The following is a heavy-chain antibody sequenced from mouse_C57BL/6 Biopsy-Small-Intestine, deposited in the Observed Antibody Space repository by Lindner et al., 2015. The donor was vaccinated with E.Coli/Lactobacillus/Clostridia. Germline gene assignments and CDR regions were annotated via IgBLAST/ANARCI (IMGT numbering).Heavy chain of an antibody. J-gene: IGHJ1*03. Sequence: VQLQESGAKLVKPGASVKLSCTASGFNIKDYYMHWVKQRTEQGLEWIGRIDPEDGETIYNPNFQGKATVTADTSSNTAHLQLSSLTSEDTAVYYCASGRSLWYFDFWGTGTTVTVSS. D-gene: IGHD1-1*02. CDR2: IDPEDGET. CDR3: ASGRSLWYFDF. CDR1: GFNIKDYY. V-gene: IGHV14-2*01.